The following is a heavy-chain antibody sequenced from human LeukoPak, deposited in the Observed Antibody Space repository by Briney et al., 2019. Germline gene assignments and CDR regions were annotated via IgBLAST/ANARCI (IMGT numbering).Heavy chain of an antibody. CDR3: ARASDSSGYYDY. J-gene: IGHJ4*02. Sequence: PGGSLRLSCAASGFTFSSYWMHWVRQAPGKGLVWVSRINSDGSSTSYADSVKGRFTISRDNAKNTLYLQMNSLRAEDAAVYYCARASDSSGYYDYWGQGTLVTVSS. CDR2: INSDGSST. D-gene: IGHD3-22*01. V-gene: IGHV3-74*01. CDR1: GFTFSSYW.